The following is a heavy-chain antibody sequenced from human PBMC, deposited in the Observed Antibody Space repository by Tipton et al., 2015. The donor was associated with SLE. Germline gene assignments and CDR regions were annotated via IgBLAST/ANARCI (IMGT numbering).Heavy chain of an antibody. D-gene: IGHD3-10*02. CDR3: TRGVRGYYDYSYMDV. CDR1: RGSFSGYH. J-gene: IGHJ6*03. CDR2: ISHSGST. Sequence: TLSLTCTIYRGSFSGYHWSWIRQPPGKGLEWIGEISHSGSTNYNPSLKSRVTISRDTSGKQVSLKLSSVTAADTAVYDCTRGVRGYYDYSYMDVWGKGTTVTISS. V-gene: IGHV4-34*01.